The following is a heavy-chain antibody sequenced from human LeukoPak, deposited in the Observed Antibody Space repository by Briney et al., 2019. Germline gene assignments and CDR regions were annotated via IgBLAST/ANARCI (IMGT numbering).Heavy chain of an antibody. Sequence: ASVKVSCKVSGYTLTELSMQWVRLAPGKGLEWMGGFDPEDGETIYAQKFQGRVTMTEDTSTDTAYMELSSLRSEDTAVYYCATVGADSSGYYYVFDYWGQGTLVTVSS. CDR3: ATVGADSSGYYYVFDY. J-gene: IGHJ4*02. CDR1: GYTLTELS. V-gene: IGHV1-24*01. CDR2: FDPEDGET. D-gene: IGHD3-22*01.